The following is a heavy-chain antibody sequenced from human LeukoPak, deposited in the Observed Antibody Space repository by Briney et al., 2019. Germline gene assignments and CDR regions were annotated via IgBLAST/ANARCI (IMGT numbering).Heavy chain of an antibody. V-gene: IGHV3-9*01. Sequence: GGSLRLSCAASGFTFDDYAMHWVRQAPGKGLEWVSGLSWNTGSIGYADSVKGRFTISRDNAKNSLYLQMNSLRTEDTAVYYCARGPHWGQGTLVTVSS. J-gene: IGHJ4*02. CDR2: LSWNTGSI. CDR3: ARGPH. CDR1: GFTFDDYA.